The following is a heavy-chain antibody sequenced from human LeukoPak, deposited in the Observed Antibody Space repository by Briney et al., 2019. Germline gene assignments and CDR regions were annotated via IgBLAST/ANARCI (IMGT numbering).Heavy chain of an antibody. Sequence: HPGRSLRLSCAASGFTFSSYGMHWVRQAPGKGLEWVAVIWYDGSNKYYADSVKGRFTISRDNSKNTLYLQMNSLRAEDTAVYYCARDPGLEMATTLFDYWGQGTLVTVSS. CDR3: ARDPGLEMATTLFDY. D-gene: IGHD5-24*01. V-gene: IGHV3-33*01. CDR1: GFTFSSYG. CDR2: IWYDGSNK. J-gene: IGHJ4*02.